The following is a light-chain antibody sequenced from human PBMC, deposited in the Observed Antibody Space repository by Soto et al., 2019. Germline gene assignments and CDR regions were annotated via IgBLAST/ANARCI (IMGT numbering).Light chain of an antibody. J-gene: IGKJ3*01. V-gene: IGKV3-20*01. CDR3: QQYGGSPFN. Sequence: EIVLTQSPGTLSLSPVEIASLSFRSSQSVSVNSLAWYQQKGGQAPRLLIYAASTRATGAPDRFSGTGSGTDFALTISRLETDDSAVYYCQQYGGSPFNFGPGTKGDIK. CDR1: QSVSVNS. CDR2: AAS.